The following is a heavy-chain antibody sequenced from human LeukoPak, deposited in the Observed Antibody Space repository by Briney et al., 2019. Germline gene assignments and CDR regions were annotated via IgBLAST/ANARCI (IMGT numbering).Heavy chain of an antibody. CDR2: INTDGTVT. J-gene: IGHJ4*02. D-gene: IGHD6-19*01. CDR3: ATKQWLAPPPDS. V-gene: IGHV3-74*01. Sequence: GGSLRLSCAASGFTFIKYWMLWVRQAPGKGPESVSRINTDGTVTTYADSVKGRFTVSRDNADNTMFLQMNSVRDEDTAVYYCATKQWLAPPPDSWGQGTPVTVSS. CDR1: GFTFIKYW.